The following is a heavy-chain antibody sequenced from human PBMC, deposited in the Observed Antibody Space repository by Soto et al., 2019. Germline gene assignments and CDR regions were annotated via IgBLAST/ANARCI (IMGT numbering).Heavy chain of an antibody. Sequence: EVQLVETGGGLIQPGGSLRLSCAASGFTVSSNYMSWVRQAPGKGLEWVTVIYSGGSTYYADYVKGRFTISRDNSKNTLYLQMNSLRAEDTAVYYCARGEGGYGEFNWFDPWGQGTLVTVSS. CDR2: IYSGGST. D-gene: IGHD5-12*01. J-gene: IGHJ5*02. V-gene: IGHV3-53*02. CDR3: ARGEGGYGEFNWFDP. CDR1: GFTVSSNY.